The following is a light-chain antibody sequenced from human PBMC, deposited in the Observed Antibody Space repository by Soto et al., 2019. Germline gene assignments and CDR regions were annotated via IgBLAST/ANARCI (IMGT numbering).Light chain of an antibody. Sequence: QSVLTQPPSASGSPGQSVTISCTGTSSDVGGYNSVCWYQQHPGKAPKLMTYEVSRRPSGVPDRFSGSKSGNTASLTVSGLQAEDEADYYCSSYAGSGNVVFGGGTKVTVL. CDR2: EVS. V-gene: IGLV2-8*01. J-gene: IGLJ2*01. CDR1: SSDVGGYNS. CDR3: SSYAGSGNVV.